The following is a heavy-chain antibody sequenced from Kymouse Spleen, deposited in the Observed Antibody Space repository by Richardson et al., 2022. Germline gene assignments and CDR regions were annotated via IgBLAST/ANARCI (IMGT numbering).Heavy chain of an antibody. V-gene: IGHV3-73*02. Sequence: EVQLVESGGGLVQPGGSLKLSCAASGFTFSGSAMHWVRQASGKGLEWVGRIRSKANSYATAYAASVKGRFTISRDDSKNTAYLQMNSLKTEDTAVYYCTRDSSSWYQGGMDVWGQGTTVTVSS. D-gene: IGHD6-13*01. J-gene: IGHJ6*02. CDR2: IRSKANSYAT. CDR1: GFTFSGSA. CDR3: TRDSSSWYQGGMDV.